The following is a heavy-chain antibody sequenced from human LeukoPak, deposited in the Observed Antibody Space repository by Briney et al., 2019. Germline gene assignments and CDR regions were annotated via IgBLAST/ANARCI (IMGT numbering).Heavy chain of an antibody. Sequence: ASETLSLTCTVSGPSINTPYYWAWIRQPPGEGLEWIGNIFHGVTTFYNPSLMNRVAISVDTSKNQFSLKLSSVTAADTAVYYCARGAEEYSGSYYGYYYYMDVWGKGTTVTISS. CDR1: GPSINTPYY. V-gene: IGHV4-38-2*02. CDR2: IFHGVTT. D-gene: IGHD1-26*01. J-gene: IGHJ6*03. CDR3: ARGAEEYSGSYYGYYYYMDV.